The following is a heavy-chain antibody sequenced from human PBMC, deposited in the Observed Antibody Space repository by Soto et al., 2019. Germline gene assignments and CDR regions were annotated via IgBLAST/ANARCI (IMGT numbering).Heavy chain of an antibody. J-gene: IGHJ4*02. CDR1: GLSVTSDSY. CDR2: AYYRGGT. V-gene: IGHV4-61*01. Sequence: QVQLQESGPGLVKPSETLSLTCTVSGLSVTSDSYWSWIRQAPGKGLEWIGYAYYRGGTRYNPSLKSRLPISVDTSKNQFSLGRGSVTPTDTAVYYCARDLGQGNPPAQNYFDFGGQGSLVTVSS. D-gene: IGHD3-16*01. CDR3: ARDLGQGNPPAQNYFDF.